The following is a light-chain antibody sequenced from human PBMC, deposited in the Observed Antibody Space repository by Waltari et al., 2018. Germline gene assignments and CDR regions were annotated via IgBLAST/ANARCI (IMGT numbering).Light chain of an antibody. J-gene: IGLJ3*02. CDR2: DDS. CDR1: KIGLIS. Sequence: SYVLTQPPSLSVAPGQTARMTCGGAKIGLISVHWYQQKPDQAPVPVVHDDSGRPSGIPDRFSGSNSRNTATLTVSRVEAGDEADYYCQVWHLSDQSWVFGGGTKLTVL. V-gene: IGLV3-21*02. CDR3: QVWHLSDQSWV.